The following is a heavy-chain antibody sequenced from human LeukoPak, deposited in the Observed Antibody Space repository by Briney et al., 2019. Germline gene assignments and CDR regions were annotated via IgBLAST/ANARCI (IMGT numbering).Heavy chain of an antibody. V-gene: IGHV1-2*04. D-gene: IGHD3-22*01. CDR1: GYTFTGYY. J-gene: IGHJ4*02. CDR3: ARAYYYDSSGYYY. Sequence: ASVKVSCKASGYTFTGYYMHWARQAPGQGLEWMGWINPNSGGTNYAQKFQGWVTMTRDTSISTAYMELSRLRSDDTAVYYCARAYYYDSSGYYYWGQGTLVTVSS. CDR2: INPNSGGT.